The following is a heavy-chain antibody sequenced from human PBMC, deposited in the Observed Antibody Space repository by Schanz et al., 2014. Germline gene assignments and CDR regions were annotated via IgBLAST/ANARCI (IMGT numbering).Heavy chain of an antibody. D-gene: IGHD6-6*01. CDR1: GFTFSSYA. CDR2: ITSNGGGT. V-gene: IGHV3-23*04. CDR3: AKNWKGHHITGRPGWSDGMDV. J-gene: IGHJ6*02. Sequence: EVQLVESGGGLVQPGGSLRLSCAASGFTFSSYAMSWVRQAPGKGLEWVSTITSNGGGTYYADSVKGRFTISRDNAKNTLYLQMNSLRVEDTAEYYCAKNWKGHHITGRPGWSDGMDVWGQGTTV.